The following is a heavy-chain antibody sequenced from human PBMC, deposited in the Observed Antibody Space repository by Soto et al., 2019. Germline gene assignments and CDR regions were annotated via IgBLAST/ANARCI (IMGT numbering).Heavy chain of an antibody. Sequence: ASVKVSCKASGYTFTSYGISWVRQAPGQGLEWMGWISAYNGNTNYAQKLQGRVTMTTDTSTSTAYMELRSLRSDDTAVYYCARDLYDMIPRPHVFGYWGQGTLVTVSS. CDR1: GYTFTSYG. CDR3: ARDLYDMIPRPHVFGY. CDR2: ISAYNGNT. D-gene: IGHD3-16*01. V-gene: IGHV1-18*01. J-gene: IGHJ4*02.